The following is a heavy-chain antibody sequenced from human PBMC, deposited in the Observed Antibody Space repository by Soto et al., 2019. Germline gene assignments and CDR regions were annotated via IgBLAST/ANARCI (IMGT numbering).Heavy chain of an antibody. CDR3: ERDGTKTLQDWFDP. J-gene: IGHJ5*02. CDR2: IYATGTT. CDR1: GASISGFY. Sequence: SETLSLTCTVSGASISGFYWSWIRKSAGKGLEWIGRIYATGTTDYNPSFKSRVMMSVDPSKKQFSLKLRSVTAADTAVYYCERDGTKTLQDWFDPWGQGISVTVSS. V-gene: IGHV4-4*07. D-gene: IGHD1-1*01.